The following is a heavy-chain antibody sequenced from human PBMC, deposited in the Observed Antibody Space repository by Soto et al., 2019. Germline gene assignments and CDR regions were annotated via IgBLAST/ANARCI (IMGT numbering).Heavy chain of an antibody. D-gene: IGHD3-22*01. J-gene: IGHJ6*02. CDR2: ISSSSTYI. Sequence: EVQLVESGGGLVKPGGSLRLSCAASGFTFSTYSMNWVRQSPGKGLEWVSSISSSSTYIYYVDSVKGRFTISRDNAKNSLYLQMNRLGAEDTAVYYCPRYDSNGYYWRYYYYGMDVWGQGTTVTVTS. V-gene: IGHV3-21*01. CDR1: GFTFSTYS. CDR3: PRYDSNGYYWRYYYYGMDV.